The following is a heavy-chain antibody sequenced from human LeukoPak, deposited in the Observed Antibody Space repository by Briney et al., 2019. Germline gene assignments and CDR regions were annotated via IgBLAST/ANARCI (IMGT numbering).Heavy chain of an antibody. V-gene: IGHV4-59*01. CDR3: ARAGLLWFGEEPGGMDV. J-gene: IGHJ6*02. CDR1: GGSISSYY. D-gene: IGHD3-10*01. CDR2: IYYSGST. Sequence: SETLSLTCTVSGGSISSYYWSWIRQPPGKGLEWIGYIYYSGSTNYNPSLKSRVTISVDTSKNQFSLKLSSVTAADTAVYYCARAGLLWFGEEPGGMDVWGQGTTVTVSS.